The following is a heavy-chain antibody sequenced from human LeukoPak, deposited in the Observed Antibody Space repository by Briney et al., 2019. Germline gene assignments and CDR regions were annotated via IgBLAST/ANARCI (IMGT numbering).Heavy chain of an antibody. CDR3: AREANYYGSGSYYYAPYYFDY. V-gene: IGHV1-18*01. D-gene: IGHD3-10*01. J-gene: IGHJ4*02. CDR1: GYTFTSYG. Sequence: GASVKVSCKASGYTFTSYGISWVRQAPGQGLEWMGWISAYNGNTNYAQKLQGRVTMTTDTSTSTAYMELRSLRSDDTAVYYCAREANYYGSGSYYYAPYYFDYWGQGTLVTVSS. CDR2: ISAYNGNT.